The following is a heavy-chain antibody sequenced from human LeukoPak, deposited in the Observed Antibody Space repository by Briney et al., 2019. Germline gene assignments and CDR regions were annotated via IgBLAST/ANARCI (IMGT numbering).Heavy chain of an antibody. J-gene: IGHJ6*02. D-gene: IGHD6-19*01. V-gene: IGHV4-61*05. CDR3: ASSDSSGWNYYYYYGMDV. CDR1: GGSISSSSYY. Sequence: KASETLSLTCTVSGGSISSSSYYWSWIRQPPGKGLEWIGYIYYSGSTNYNPSLKSRVTISVDTSKNQFSLKLSSVTAADTAVYYCASSDSSGWNYYYYYGMDVWGQGTTVTVSS. CDR2: IYYSGST.